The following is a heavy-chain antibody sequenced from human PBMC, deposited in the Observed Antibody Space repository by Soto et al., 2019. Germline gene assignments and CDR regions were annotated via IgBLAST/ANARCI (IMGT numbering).Heavy chain of an antibody. CDR1: GYTFTSYG. D-gene: IGHD3-3*01. J-gene: IGHJ6*02. Sequence: ASVKVSCNASGYTFTSYGISWVRQAPGQGLEWMGWISANNGNTNYAQKLQGRVTMTTDTSTSTAYMELRSLRSGDTAVYYCAAGWLRCLEWFPELYYGMDVWGQGTTVTVSS. V-gene: IGHV1-18*01. CDR3: AAGWLRCLEWFPELYYGMDV. CDR2: ISANNGNT.